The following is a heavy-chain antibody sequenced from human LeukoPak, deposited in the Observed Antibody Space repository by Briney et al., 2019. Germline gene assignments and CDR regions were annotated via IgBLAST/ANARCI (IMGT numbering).Heavy chain of an antibody. CDR3: ARGRGWGITTTDWFDP. D-gene: IGHD3-10*01. J-gene: IGHJ5*02. CDR1: GGSFSGYY. Sequence: PSETLSLTCAVYGGSFSGYYWSWIRQPAGKGLEWIGRIYTSGSTNYNPSLKSRVTMSVDTSKNQFSLKLSSVTAADTAVYYCARGRGWGITTTDWFDPWGQGTLVTVSS. CDR2: IYTSGST. V-gene: IGHV4-59*10.